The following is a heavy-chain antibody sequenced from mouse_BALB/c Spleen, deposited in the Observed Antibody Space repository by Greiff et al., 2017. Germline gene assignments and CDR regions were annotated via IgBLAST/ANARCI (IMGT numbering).Heavy chain of an antibody. V-gene: IGHV3-6*02. CDR1: GYSITSGYY. Sequence: EVQLQESGPGLVKPSQSLSLTCSVTGYSITSGYYWNWIRQFPGNKLEWMGYISYDGSNNYNPSLKNRISITRDTSKNQFFLKLNSVTTEDTATYYCARGGLYDGYYYWGQGTLVTVSA. D-gene: IGHD2-3*01. CDR2: ISYDGSN. CDR3: ARGGLYDGYYY. J-gene: IGHJ3*01.